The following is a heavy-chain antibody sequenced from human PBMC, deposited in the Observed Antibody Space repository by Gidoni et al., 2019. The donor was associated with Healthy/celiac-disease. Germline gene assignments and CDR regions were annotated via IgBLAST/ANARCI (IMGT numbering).Heavy chain of an antibody. Sequence: QVRLVEYGGGVVQPGRALRLSCAASGFTLSSYAMHWFRQAPGKGLEWVAVLSYDGSNKYYADSVKGRFTISRDNSKNTLYLQMNRLRAEDTAVYYCASNYYMDVWGKGTTVTVSS. CDR2: LSYDGSNK. CDR3: ASNYYMDV. J-gene: IGHJ6*03. V-gene: IGHV3-30*04. CDR1: GFTLSSYA.